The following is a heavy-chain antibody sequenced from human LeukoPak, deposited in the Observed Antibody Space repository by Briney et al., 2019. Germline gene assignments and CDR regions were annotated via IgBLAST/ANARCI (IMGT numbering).Heavy chain of an antibody. J-gene: IGHJ5*02. CDR3: ARFLYYYDSSGYYGLGLFDP. D-gene: IGHD3-22*01. CDR2: IIPIFGTA. CDR1: GGTFSSYA. Sequence: SVKVSCKASGGTFSSYAISWVRQAPGQGLEWMGGIIPIFGTANYAQKFQGRVTITRDTSASTAYMELSSLRSEDTAVYYCARFLYYYDSSGYYGLGLFDPWGQGTLVTVSS. V-gene: IGHV1-69*05.